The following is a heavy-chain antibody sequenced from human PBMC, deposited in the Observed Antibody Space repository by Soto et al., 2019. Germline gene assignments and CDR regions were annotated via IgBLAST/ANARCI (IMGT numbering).Heavy chain of an antibody. V-gene: IGHV4-39*01. D-gene: IGHD1-1*01. CDR1: GVSISSNTYY. CDR3: ATGRGGVERQGRAYFDY. J-gene: IGHJ4*02. CDR2: IYYSGST. Sequence: PSETLSLTCTVSGVSISSNTYYRGWIRQPPGKGLEWIGSIYYSGSTYYNPSLKSRVTISADTSKNQFSLKLSSVAAADTAVYYCATGRGGVERQGRAYFDYWGQGALVTVSS.